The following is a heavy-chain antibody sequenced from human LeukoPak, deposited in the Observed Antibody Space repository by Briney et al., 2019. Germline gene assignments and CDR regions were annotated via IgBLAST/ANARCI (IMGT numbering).Heavy chain of an antibody. CDR3: AREAKVGGALQY. D-gene: IGHD1-26*01. J-gene: IGHJ4*02. CDR1: GFTFSDYW. CDR2: INTDGSFT. V-gene: IGHV3-74*01. Sequence: PGGSLRLSCAASGFTFSDYWMHWVRHAPGKGLVWVSRINTDGSFTRYADSVQGRFTISRDTAKNTLFLQMNSLRAEDTVVYYCAREAKVGGALQYWGQGILVTVSS.